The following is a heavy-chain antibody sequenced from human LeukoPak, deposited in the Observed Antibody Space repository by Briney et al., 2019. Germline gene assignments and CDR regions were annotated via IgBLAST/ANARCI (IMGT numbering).Heavy chain of an antibody. CDR2: ISSRSDTI. J-gene: IGHJ4*02. D-gene: IGHD3-3*02. Sequence: GGSLRLSCAASGFTFSRDSMNWVRQAPGKGLEWVSFISSRSDTISYADSVKGRFTISRDNAKNLLYLQMNSLRAEDTAVYYCARDSTLNYWGQGTLVTVSS. V-gene: IGHV3-48*01. CDR3: ARDSTLNY. CDR1: GFTFSRDS.